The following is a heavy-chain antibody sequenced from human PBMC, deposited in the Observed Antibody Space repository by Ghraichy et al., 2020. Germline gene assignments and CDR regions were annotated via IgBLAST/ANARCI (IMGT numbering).Heavy chain of an antibody. CDR2: IYYSGST. Sequence: SETLSLTCTVSGGSISSSSYYWGWIRQPPGKGLEWIGSIYYSGSTYYNPSLKSRVTISVDTSKNQFSLKLSSVTAADTAVYYCARFNNYDFWSGYYWSVWYYFDYWGQGTLVTVSS. V-gene: IGHV4-39*07. CDR1: GGSISSSSYY. CDR3: ARFNNYDFWSGYYWSVWYYFDY. J-gene: IGHJ4*02. D-gene: IGHD3-3*01.